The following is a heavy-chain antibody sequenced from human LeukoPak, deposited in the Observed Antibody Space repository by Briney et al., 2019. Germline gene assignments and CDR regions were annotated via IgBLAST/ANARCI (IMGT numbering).Heavy chain of an antibody. CDR3: ARDSDLDSGYFDY. V-gene: IGHV3-30-3*01. J-gene: IGHJ4*02. Sequence: TGGSLRLSCAASGFTFSSYAMHWVRQAPGKGLEWVAVISYDGSNKYYADSVKGRFTISRDNSKNTLYLQMNSLRAEDTAVYYCARDSDLDSGYFDYWGQGTLVTVSS. CDR2: ISYDGSNK. D-gene: IGHD1-26*01. CDR1: GFTFSSYA.